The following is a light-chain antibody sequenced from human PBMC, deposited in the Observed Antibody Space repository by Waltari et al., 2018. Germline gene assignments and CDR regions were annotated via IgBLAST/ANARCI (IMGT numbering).Light chain of an antibody. J-gene: IGLJ3*02. CDR2: EVS. V-gene: IGLV2-14*01. Sequence: QSALTQPASVSGSPGQSITISCTGTSSDVGGYNYVSWYQQHPGKAPKLMIYEVSNLPAGVSSRFSGSKSGKTAALTISGLQAEDEADYYCSSYTSSSTLVFGGGTKLTVL. CDR3: SSYTSSSTLV. CDR1: SSDVGGYNY.